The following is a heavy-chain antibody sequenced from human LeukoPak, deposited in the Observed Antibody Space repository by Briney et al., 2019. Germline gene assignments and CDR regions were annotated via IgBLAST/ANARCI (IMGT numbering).Heavy chain of an antibody. CDR3: APRGDIEHSYVYGKWFDP. Sequence: SETLSLTCAVYGGSFSAYYWTWIRQPPGKGLEWIVEINHSGSSNYNSSLRSRVTISVDTSYKQFSLRLSSVTAADTAVYYCAPRGDIEHSYVYGKWFDPWGQGTRVTVSS. D-gene: IGHD5-18*01. J-gene: IGHJ5*02. CDR2: INHSGSS. CDR1: GGSFSAYY. V-gene: IGHV4-34*01.